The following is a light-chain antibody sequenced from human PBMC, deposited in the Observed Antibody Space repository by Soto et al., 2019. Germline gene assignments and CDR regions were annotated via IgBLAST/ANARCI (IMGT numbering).Light chain of an antibody. CDR2: DVS. J-gene: IGLJ1*01. V-gene: IGLV2-14*01. Sequence: QSALTQPASVSGSPGQSITISCTGTSSDAGGYNYVSWYQQHPGKAPKLTIYDVSNRPSGVSNRFSGSKSGNTASLTISGLQAEDEADYYCSSYTSSSTLGVFGTGTKVTVL. CDR3: SSYTSSSTLGV. CDR1: SSDAGGYNY.